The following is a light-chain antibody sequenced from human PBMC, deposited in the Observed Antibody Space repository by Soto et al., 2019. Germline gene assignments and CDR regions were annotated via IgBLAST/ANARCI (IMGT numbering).Light chain of an antibody. CDR3: QQYATSPLT. CDR1: QTVGSRS. J-gene: IGKJ4*01. CDR2: DAS. Sequence: EIVLTQSPGTLSLSPGERVTLSCRASQTVGSRSLAWYQQTPGQAPRLLIYDASTRATGIPDRFSGSGSRTDFTLVIRRLEPEDFAVYYCQQYATSPLTFGGGTKVDIK. V-gene: IGKV3-20*01.